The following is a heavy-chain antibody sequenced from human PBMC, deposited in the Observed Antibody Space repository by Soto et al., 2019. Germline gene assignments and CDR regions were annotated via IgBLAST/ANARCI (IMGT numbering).Heavy chain of an antibody. D-gene: IGHD3-9*01. CDR3: ARGGVDILTGYYGAFDI. V-gene: IGHV1-8*01. CDR1: GYTFTSYD. Sequence: ASVKVSCKASGYTFTSYDINWVRQATGQGLEWMGWMNPNSGNTGYAQKFQGRVTMTRNTSISTAYMELSSLRSEDTAVYYCARGGVDILTGYYGAFDIWGQGTMVTVSS. CDR2: MNPNSGNT. J-gene: IGHJ3*02.